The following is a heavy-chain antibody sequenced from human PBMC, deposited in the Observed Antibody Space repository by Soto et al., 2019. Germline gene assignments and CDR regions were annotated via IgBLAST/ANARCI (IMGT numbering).Heavy chain of an antibody. CDR3: ARNYYDSGGGFDY. Sequence: PGGSLRLSCAASGCTVSSNYMSWVRQAPGKGLEWVSVIYSGGSTYYADSVKGRFTISRDNSKNTLYLQMNSLRAEDTAVYYCARNYYDSGGGFDYWGQGTLVTVSS. CDR1: GCTVSSNY. D-gene: IGHD3-22*01. J-gene: IGHJ4*02. V-gene: IGHV3-53*01. CDR2: IYSGGST.